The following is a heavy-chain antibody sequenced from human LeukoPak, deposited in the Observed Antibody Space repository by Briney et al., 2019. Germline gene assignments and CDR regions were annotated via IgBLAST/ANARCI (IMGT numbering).Heavy chain of an antibody. Sequence: GSLRLSCAASGFSVKDYYMTWVRQAPGKGLEWIGEVNHSGSTNYNPSLKSRVTISVDTSKNQFSLKLSSVTAADTAVYYCARVYRGDYFDYWGQGTLVTVSS. CDR2: VNHSGST. CDR1: GFSVKDYY. CDR3: ARVYRGDYFDY. J-gene: IGHJ4*02. V-gene: IGHV4-34*01. D-gene: IGHD5/OR15-5a*01.